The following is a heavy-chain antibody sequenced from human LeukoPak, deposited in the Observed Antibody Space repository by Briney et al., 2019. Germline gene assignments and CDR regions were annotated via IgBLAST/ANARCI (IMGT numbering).Heavy chain of an antibody. CDR1: GGSISSGDYY. CDR2: IYYSGST. CDR3: AREEWFDP. J-gene: IGHJ5*02. Sequence: SETLSLTCTVSGGSISSGDYYWSWIRQPPGKGLEWIGYIYYSGSTCYNPSLKSRVTLSVDTSKNQFSLKLSSVTAADTAVYYCAREEWFDPWGQGTLVTVSS. V-gene: IGHV4-30-4*08.